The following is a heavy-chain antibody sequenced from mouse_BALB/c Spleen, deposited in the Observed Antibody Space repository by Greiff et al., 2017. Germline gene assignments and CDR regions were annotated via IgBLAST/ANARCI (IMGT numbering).Heavy chain of an antibody. CDR3: ARGYYGNYGFAY. CDR1: GYSITSDYA. V-gene: IGHV3-2*02. Sequence: EVQLQESGPGLVKPSQSLSLTCTVTGYSITSDYAWNWIRQFPGNKLEWMGYISYSGSTSYNPSLKSRISITRDTSKNQFFLQLNSVTTEDTATYYCARGYYGNYGFAYWGQGTLVTVSA. D-gene: IGHD2-1*01. J-gene: IGHJ3*01. CDR2: ISYSGST.